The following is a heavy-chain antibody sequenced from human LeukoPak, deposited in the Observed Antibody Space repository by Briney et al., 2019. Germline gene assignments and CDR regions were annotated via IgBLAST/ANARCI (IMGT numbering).Heavy chain of an antibody. CDR2: VRYDGSDK. D-gene: IGHD3-9*01. CDR3: ARDLNREDFDY. V-gene: IGHV3-33*01. J-gene: IGHJ4*02. CDR1: GFTFSNYD. Sequence: GGSLRLSCEASGFTFSNYDMHWVRQAPGKGLEWLAIVRYDGSDKYYADSVKGRFTVSRDNSKNTLYLQMNSLRADDTAVYYCARDLNREDFDYWGQGTLVAVSS.